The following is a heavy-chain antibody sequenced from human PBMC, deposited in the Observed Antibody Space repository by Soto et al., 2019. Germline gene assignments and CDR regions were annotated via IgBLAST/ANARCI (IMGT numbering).Heavy chain of an antibody. CDR1: GYTFTSYA. CDR2: INAGNGNT. CDR3: AKDGAPDVEMATIFFDY. J-gene: IGHJ4*02. V-gene: IGHV1-3*01. D-gene: IGHD5-12*01. Sequence: ASVKVSCKASGYTFTSYAMHWVRQAPGQRLEWMGWINAGNGNTKYSQKFQGRFTISRDNSKNTLYLQMNSLRAEDTAVYYCAKDGAPDVEMATIFFDYWGQGTLVTVSS.